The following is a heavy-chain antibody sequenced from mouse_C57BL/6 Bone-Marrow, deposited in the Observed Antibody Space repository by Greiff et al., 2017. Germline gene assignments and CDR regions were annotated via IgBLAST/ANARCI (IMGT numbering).Heavy chain of an antibody. V-gene: IGHV1-53*01. J-gene: IGHJ3*01. D-gene: IGHD1-1*01. CDR3: ARSGYYGAWFAY. Sequence: QVQLQQPGTELVKPGASVKLSCKASGYTFTSYWMHWVKQRPGQGLEWIGNINPSNGGTNYNEKFKAKATLTVDKSSSTAYMQLKSLTSEDSAVYYCARSGYYGAWFAYWGQGTLVTVSA. CDR2: INPSNGGT. CDR1: GYTFTSYW.